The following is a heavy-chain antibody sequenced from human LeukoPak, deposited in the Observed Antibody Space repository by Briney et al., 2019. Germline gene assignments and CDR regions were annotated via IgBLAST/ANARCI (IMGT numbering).Heavy chain of an antibody. V-gene: IGHV1-2*04. J-gene: IGHJ5*02. CDR2: IRPNSGGT. Sequence: GASVKVSCKASGYTFTGYYMYWVRQAPGQGLEWMGWIRPNSGGTNYAQKFQGWVTMTRDTSISTAYMELSSLRSEDTAVYYCARYPRLTVTTRLDWFDPWGQGTLVTVSS. CDR1: GYTFTGYY. D-gene: IGHD4-11*01. CDR3: ARYPRLTVTTRLDWFDP.